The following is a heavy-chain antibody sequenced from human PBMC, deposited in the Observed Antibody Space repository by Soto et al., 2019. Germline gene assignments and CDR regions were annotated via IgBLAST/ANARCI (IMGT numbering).Heavy chain of an antibody. CDR2: IYYNAIT. J-gene: IGHJ4*02. V-gene: IGHV4-30-4*01. CDR3: VREGVGMVGFDF. Sequence: VQLQESGPGLVKPSQTLSLICTVSGGPISGYSWHWVRQSSGQGLEWDGYIYYNAITYYNPSLESRRTISLDTSSSQFALRLTSLTPADTAVYYCVREGVGMVGFDFLGQGVHVTVSS. CDR1: GGPISGYS. D-gene: IGHD3-3*01.